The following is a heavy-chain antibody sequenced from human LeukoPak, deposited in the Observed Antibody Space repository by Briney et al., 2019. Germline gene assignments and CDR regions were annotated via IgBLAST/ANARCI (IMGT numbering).Heavy chain of an antibody. Sequence: GSLRLSCAASGFTFSSYSMNWVRQPPGKGLEWIGEINHSGSTNYNPSLKSRVTISVDTSKNQFSLKLSSVTAADTAVYYCARVLGSSNLFHYYYGMDVWGQGTTVTVSS. D-gene: IGHD2-2*01. J-gene: IGHJ6*02. CDR1: GFTFSSYS. CDR2: INHSGST. CDR3: ARVLGSSNLFHYYYGMDV. V-gene: IGHV4-34*01.